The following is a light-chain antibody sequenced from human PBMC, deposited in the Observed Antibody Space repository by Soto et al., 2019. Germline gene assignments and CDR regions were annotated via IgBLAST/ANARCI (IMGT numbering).Light chain of an antibody. Sequence: EVVMTQPPATLSVSPGERATLSCRASETVATNLAWYQQKPGQAPRLLISGASTRATGIPDRFSGGGSGTDFTLTISRLEPEDFAVYYCQQFSSYPLTFGGGTQVDIK. V-gene: IGKV3D-15*01. J-gene: IGKJ4*01. CDR3: QQFSSYPLT. CDR2: GAS. CDR1: ETVATN.